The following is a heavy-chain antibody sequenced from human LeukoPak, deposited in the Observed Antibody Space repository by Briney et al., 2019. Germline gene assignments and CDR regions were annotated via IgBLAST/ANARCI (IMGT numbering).Heavy chain of an antibody. J-gene: IGHJ4*02. CDR2: ISGSSSTI. V-gene: IGHV3-48*02. Sequence: GESLRLSCAAYGFTFSSYSMNWVRPAAGKGREWVSYISGSSSTIYYADAVKGRFTISRDNAKNSLYLHMNSLRDEDTAVYYCARSYYDSSGYYWSYFDCWGQGTLVAVSS. CDR1: GFTFSSYS. CDR3: ARSYYDSSGYYWSYFDC. D-gene: IGHD3-22*01.